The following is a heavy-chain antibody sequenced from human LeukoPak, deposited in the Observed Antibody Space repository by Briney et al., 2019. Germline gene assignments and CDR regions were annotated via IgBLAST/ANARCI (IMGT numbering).Heavy chain of an antibody. CDR3: ARLPRYLAATNWFDP. V-gene: IGHV4-4*09. CDR1: GGSISSYY. CDR2: IYTSGST. D-gene: IGHD2-15*01. J-gene: IGHJ5*02. Sequence: KASETLSLTCTVSGGSISSYYWSWIRQPPGKGLEWIGYIYTSGSTNYNPSLKSRVTISVDTSKNQFSLKLSSVTAADTAVYYCARLPRYLAATNWFDPWGQGTLVTVSS.